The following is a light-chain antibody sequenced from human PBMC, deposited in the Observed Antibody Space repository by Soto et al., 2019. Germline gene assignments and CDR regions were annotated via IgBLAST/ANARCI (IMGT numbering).Light chain of an antibody. CDR1: QSISSW. CDR3: QQYNSYPLT. V-gene: IGKV1-5*03. CDR2: KAS. J-gene: IGKJ4*01. Sequence: DIQMTQSPSTLSASVGDRVTITCRASQSISSWLAWYQQKPGKAPKLLIYKASSLESGGPSRFSGSGSGTEFTLTISSLQPDDGATDYCQQYNSYPLTFGGGTKVESK.